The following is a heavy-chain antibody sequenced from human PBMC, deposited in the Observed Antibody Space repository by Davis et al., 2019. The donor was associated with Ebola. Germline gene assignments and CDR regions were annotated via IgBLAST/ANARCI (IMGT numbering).Heavy chain of an antibody. Sequence: GESLKISCAASGFTFSSYGMHWVRQAPGKGLEWVAVIWCDGSNKYYADSVKGRFTISRDNSKNTLYLQMNSLRAEDTAVYYCAKDLSSRLRGFDYWGQETLVTVSS. CDR2: IWCDGSNK. J-gene: IGHJ4*02. CDR3: AKDLSSRLRGFDY. CDR1: GFTFSSYG. V-gene: IGHV3-30*02. D-gene: IGHD6-19*01.